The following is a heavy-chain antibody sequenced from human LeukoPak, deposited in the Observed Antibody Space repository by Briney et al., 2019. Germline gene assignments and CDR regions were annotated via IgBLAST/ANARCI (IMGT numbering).Heavy chain of an antibody. CDR2: TNPKSGET. D-gene: IGHD1-26*01. CDR1: GYTFIGYY. V-gene: IGHV1-2*06. Sequence: GASVKVSCKASGYTFIGYYMHWVRQAPGQGLEWMGRTNPKSGETNYAQRFQGRVTMTRDTSISTAYMDQSRLRSDDTAVYYCARDNGVGATTVWFDPWGQGTPVTVSS. J-gene: IGHJ5*02. CDR3: ARDNGVGATTVWFDP.